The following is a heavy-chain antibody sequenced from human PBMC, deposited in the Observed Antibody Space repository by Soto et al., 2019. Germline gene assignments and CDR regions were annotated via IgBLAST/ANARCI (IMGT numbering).Heavy chain of an antibody. J-gene: IGHJ4*02. CDR1: GGSFSGYY. V-gene: IGHV4-34*01. Sequence: SETLSLTCAVYGGSFSGYYWSWIRQPPGKGLEWIGEINHSGSTNYNPSLKSRVTISVDTSKNQFSLKLSSVTAADTAVYYCARGLGDYYGSGSYYGYWGQGTLVTVSS. D-gene: IGHD3-10*01. CDR2: INHSGST. CDR3: ARGLGDYYGSGSYYGY.